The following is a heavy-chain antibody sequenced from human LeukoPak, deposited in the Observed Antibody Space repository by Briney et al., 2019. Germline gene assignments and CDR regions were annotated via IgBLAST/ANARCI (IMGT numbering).Heavy chain of an antibody. CDR1: GFTFSSYG. CDR3: AKRYCSGGSCYPDY. J-gene: IGHJ4*02. CDR2: ISYDGSNK. D-gene: IGHD2-15*01. Sequence: GGSLRLSCAASGFTFSSYGMHWVRQAPGKGLEWVAVISYDGSNKYYADSVKGRFTISRDNSKNTLYLQINSLRAEDMAVYYCAKRYCSGGSCYPDYWGQGTLVTVSS. V-gene: IGHV3-30*18.